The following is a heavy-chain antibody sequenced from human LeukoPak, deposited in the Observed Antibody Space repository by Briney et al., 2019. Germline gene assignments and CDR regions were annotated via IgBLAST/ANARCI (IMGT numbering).Heavy chain of an antibody. J-gene: IGHJ4*02. D-gene: IGHD6-13*01. CDR1: GGSISSSTYY. V-gene: IGHV4-39*02. CDR3: AREQQLVSPFDY. CDR2: IYHSGST. Sequence: SETLSLTCTVSGGSISSSTYYWGWIRQPPGKGLEWIGSIYHSGSTYYNPSLKSRVTISVDTSKNQFSLKLSSVTAADTAVYYCAREQQLVSPFDYWGQGTLVTVSS.